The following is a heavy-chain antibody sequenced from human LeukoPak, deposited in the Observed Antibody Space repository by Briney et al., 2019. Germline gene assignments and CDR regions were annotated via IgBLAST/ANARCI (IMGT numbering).Heavy chain of an antibody. CDR3: ADEYFDISTGYFAEYFQH. CDR1: AFTFSSSP. Sequence: GGSLRLSCAASAFTFSSSPMSWVRQAPGTGLEWVSGISGGGGSTYYADSVKGRFTISRDNSKNTLYLQMNSLRAEDTAVYYCADEYFDISTGYFAEYFQHWGQGTLVTVSS. D-gene: IGHD3-9*01. J-gene: IGHJ1*01. V-gene: IGHV3-23*01. CDR2: ISGGGGST.